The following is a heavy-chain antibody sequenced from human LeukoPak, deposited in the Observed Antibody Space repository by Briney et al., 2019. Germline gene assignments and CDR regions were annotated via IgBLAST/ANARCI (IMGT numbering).Heavy chain of an antibody. CDR3: ARDLRTITMVGGGQNHYYYYGMDV. CDR1: GGSISSSNW. Sequence: RTSGTLSLTCAVSGGSISSSNWWSWVRQPPGKGPEWIGEIYHSGSTNYNPSLKSRVTISVDKSKNQFSLKLSSVTAADTAVYYCARDLRTITMVGGGQNHYYYYGMDVGGQGTTVTVSS. J-gene: IGHJ6*02. V-gene: IGHV4-4*02. CDR2: IYHSGST. D-gene: IGHD3-10*01.